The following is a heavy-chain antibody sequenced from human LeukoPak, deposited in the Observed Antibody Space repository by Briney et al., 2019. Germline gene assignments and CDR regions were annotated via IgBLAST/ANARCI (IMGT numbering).Heavy chain of an antibody. CDR1: GGSSSGYH. V-gene: IGHV4-34*01. CDR3: ARVSLEGDGYNLGNYYYYMDV. D-gene: IGHD5-24*01. CDR2: INHSGST. J-gene: IGHJ6*03. Sequence: SETLSLTCAVYGGSSSGYHWSWIRQPPGKGLEWIGEINHSGSTNYNPSLKSRVTISVDTSKNQFSLKLSSVTAADTAVYYCARVSLEGDGYNLGNYYYYMDVWGKGTTVTVSS.